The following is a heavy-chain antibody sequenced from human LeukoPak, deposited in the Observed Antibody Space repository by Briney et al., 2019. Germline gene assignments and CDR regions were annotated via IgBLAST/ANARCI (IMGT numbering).Heavy chain of an antibody. Sequence: SETLSLTCAVYGGSFSGYYWSWIRQPPGKGLEWIGEINHSGSTNYNPSLKSRVTISVDTFKNQFSLKLSSVTAADTAVYYCARGGEMATITDYYYYMDVWGKGTTVTVFS. D-gene: IGHD5-24*01. CDR1: GGSFSGYY. CDR2: INHSGST. V-gene: IGHV4-34*01. CDR3: ARGGEMATITDYYYYMDV. J-gene: IGHJ6*03.